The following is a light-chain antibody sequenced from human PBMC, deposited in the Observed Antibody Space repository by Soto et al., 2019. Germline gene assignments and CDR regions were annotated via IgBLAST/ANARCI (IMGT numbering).Light chain of an antibody. CDR3: SSFTTSATLV. CDR2: DVS. J-gene: IGLJ3*02. CDR1: NSDVGAYNY. Sequence: QSVLTQPASVSGYPGQSITISCAGSNSDVGAYNYVSWYQQHPGKAPKLIIFDVSNRPSGVSDRFSASKSGNTASLTISGLQPEDEADYYCSSFTTSATLVFGGGTKLTVL. V-gene: IGLV2-14*03.